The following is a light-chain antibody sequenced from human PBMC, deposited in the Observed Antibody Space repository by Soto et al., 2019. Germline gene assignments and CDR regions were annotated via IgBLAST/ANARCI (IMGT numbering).Light chain of an antibody. CDR3: QQLNSYPRT. Sequence: DIQLTQSPSFLSASVGDRVTITYRASQDIISYLAWYQQKPGKAPKLLIYAASTLQSGVPSRFSGSGSGTEFTLTISSLQPEDFATYYCQQLNSYPRTFGQGTKVEIK. CDR2: AAS. J-gene: IGKJ1*01. V-gene: IGKV1-9*01. CDR1: QDIISY.